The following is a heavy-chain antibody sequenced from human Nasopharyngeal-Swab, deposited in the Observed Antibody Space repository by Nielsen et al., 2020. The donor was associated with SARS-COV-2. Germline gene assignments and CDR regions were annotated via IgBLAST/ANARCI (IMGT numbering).Heavy chain of an antibody. Sequence: SQTLSLTCAISGDSVSSHSAGWNWIRQSPSRGLEWLGRTLYRSKWYNDYAESVKSRIAVKPDTSKNRFSLQLNSVTPEDTAGYYCARGRDFSFDSWGQGTLVTASS. V-gene: IGHV6-1*01. CDR3: ARGRDFSFDS. J-gene: IGHJ4*02. D-gene: IGHD3-3*01. CDR2: TLYRSKWYN. CDR1: GDSVSSHSAG.